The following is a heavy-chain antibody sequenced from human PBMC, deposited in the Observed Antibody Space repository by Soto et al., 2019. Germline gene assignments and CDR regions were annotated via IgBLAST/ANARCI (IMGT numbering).Heavy chain of an antibody. Sequence: EASVKVSCKASGGTFSSYAISWVRQAPGQGLEWMGGIIPIFGTANYAQKFQGRVTITADESTSTAYMELSSLRSEDTAVYYCALGVGEALNYYYYGMDVWGQGTTVTVSS. D-gene: IGHD3-16*01. J-gene: IGHJ6*02. CDR2: IIPIFGTA. V-gene: IGHV1-69*13. CDR1: GGTFSSYA. CDR3: ALGVGEALNYYYYGMDV.